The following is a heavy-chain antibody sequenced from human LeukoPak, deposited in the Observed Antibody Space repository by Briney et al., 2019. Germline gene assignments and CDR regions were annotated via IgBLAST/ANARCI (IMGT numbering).Heavy chain of an antibody. CDR2: ISGSGGGT. V-gene: IGHV3-23*01. D-gene: IGHD3-3*01. CDR1: GFTFSNYE. CDR3: AKVGGDYDFWSGYLPDAFDI. J-gene: IGHJ3*02. Sequence: PGGSLRLSCATSGFTFSNYEMNWGRQAPGKGLEWVSVISGSGGGTFYADSVKGRFTVSRDNSKNTLYLQMNSLRAGDTAVYYCAKVGGDYDFWSGYLPDAFDIWGQGTMVTVSS.